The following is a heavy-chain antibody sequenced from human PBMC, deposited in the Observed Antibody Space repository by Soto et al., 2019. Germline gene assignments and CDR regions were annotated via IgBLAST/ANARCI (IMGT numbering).Heavy chain of an antibody. Sequence: QVQLVESGGGLVKPGGSLRLSCAASGFTFSDYYMTWIRQAPGKGLEWLSYITYNGDTIYYADCVKGRFTISRDNAHNSIYLEMNSLRAEDTAIYYCARLRPTNTGGTFDIWGKGTMVTVSS. CDR2: ITYNGDTI. CDR1: GFTFSDYY. V-gene: IGHV3-11*01. CDR3: ARLRPTNTGGTFDI. D-gene: IGHD3-16*01. J-gene: IGHJ3*02.